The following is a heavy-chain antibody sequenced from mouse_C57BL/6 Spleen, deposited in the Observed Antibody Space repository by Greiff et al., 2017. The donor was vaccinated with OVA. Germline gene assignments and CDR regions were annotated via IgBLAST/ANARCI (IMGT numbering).Heavy chain of an antibody. CDR3: PIYYYYCVY. V-gene: IGHV6-3*01. D-gene: IGHD2-4*01. Sequence: EVKLVESGGGLVQPGGSMKLSCVASGFTFSNYWMNWVRQSPEKGLEWVAQIRLKSDNYATHYAESVKGRFTISRDDSKSSVYLQMNNLRAEDTCIYFCPIYYYYCVYCGQGTLVTVSA. J-gene: IGHJ3*01. CDR2: IRLKSDNYAT. CDR1: GFTFSNYW.